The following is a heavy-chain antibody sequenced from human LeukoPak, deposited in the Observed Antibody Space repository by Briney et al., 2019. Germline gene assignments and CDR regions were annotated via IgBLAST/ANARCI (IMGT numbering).Heavy chain of an antibody. CDR1: GGSISSGDYY. CDR3: ARGFLEWSTWFDP. CDR2: IYSSGIT. J-gene: IGHJ5*02. D-gene: IGHD3-3*01. V-gene: IGHV4-30-4*08. Sequence: SQTLSLTCTVSGGSISSGDYYWNWIRQPPGKGLEWIGYIYSSGITYYNPSLKSRLTISVDTSKNQFSLKLSSVTAADTAVYYCARGFLEWSTWFDPWGQGTLVTVSS.